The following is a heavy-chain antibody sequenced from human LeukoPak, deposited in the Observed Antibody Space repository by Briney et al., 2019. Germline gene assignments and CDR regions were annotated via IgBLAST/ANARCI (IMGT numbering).Heavy chain of an antibody. V-gene: IGHV3-48*02. CDR3: ARETSSGWYMPL. CDR1: GFAFSSYS. CDR2: ISRRISTI. J-gene: IGHJ4*02. D-gene: IGHD6-19*01. Sequence: GGSLRLSSAASGFAFSSYSMNWVRQAPGKGLEWISYISRRISTIYYADSVKGRFIISRDNAKNSLFLQMNSLRDEDTAVYYCARETSSGWYMPLWGQGTLVTVSS.